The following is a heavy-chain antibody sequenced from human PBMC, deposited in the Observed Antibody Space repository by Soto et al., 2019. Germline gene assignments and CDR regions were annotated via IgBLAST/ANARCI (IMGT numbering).Heavy chain of an antibody. CDR1: GGTFSSYA. Sequence: ASVKVSCKASGGTFSSYAISWVRQAPGQGLEWMGGIIPIFGTANYAQKFQGRVTITADESTSTAYMELSSLRSEDTAVYYCARDHGGGYSYWFDPWGQGTLVTVSS. CDR3: ARDHGGGYSYWFDP. J-gene: IGHJ5*02. CDR2: IIPIFGTA. D-gene: IGHD5-18*01. V-gene: IGHV1-69*13.